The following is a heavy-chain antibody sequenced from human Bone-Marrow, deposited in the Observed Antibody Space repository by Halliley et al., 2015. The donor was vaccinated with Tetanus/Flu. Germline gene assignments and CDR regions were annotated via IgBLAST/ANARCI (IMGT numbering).Heavy chain of an antibody. CDR1: GYRFSNYW. CDR3: ARTTGGNSGGYVY. V-gene: IGHV5-51*01. J-gene: IGHJ4*02. Sequence: QLVQSGAEVKKPGESVKISCQATGYRFSNYWIAWVRQMPGKGLEWMGIIYPGGSDTTYSPSFRGQFSISADMSITTAYLQLNSLGASDTAIYYCARTTGGNSGGYVYWGQGTLVTVSS. CDR2: IYPGGSDT. D-gene: IGHD1-26*01.